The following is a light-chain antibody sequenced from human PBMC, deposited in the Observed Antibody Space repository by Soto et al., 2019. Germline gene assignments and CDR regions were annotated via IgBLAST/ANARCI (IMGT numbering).Light chain of an antibody. CDR3: QQYGSSPRT. Sequence: EIVLTQSPDTLSLSPGERATLSCRASQSVSSSYLAWYQHKPGQAPRLLIYDASSRATGIPDRFSGSGSGTDFTLTISRLEPEDFAVYYCQQYGSSPRTFGQGTKVDIK. CDR1: QSVSSSY. J-gene: IGKJ1*01. V-gene: IGKV3-20*01. CDR2: DAS.